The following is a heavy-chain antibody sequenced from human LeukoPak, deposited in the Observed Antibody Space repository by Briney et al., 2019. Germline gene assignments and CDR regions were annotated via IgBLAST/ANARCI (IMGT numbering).Heavy chain of an antibody. J-gene: IGHJ4*02. D-gene: IGHD6-13*01. CDR2: IYYSGST. CDR1: GGSISSSSYY. V-gene: IGHV4-39*07. CDR3: ARDPSYSSSWYLVPFDY. Sequence: SETLSLTCTVSGGSISSSSYYWGWIRQPPGKGLEWIGSIYYSGSTYYNPSLKSRVTISVDTSKNQFSLRLSSVTAADTAVYYCARDPSYSSSWYLVPFDYWGQGTLVTVSS.